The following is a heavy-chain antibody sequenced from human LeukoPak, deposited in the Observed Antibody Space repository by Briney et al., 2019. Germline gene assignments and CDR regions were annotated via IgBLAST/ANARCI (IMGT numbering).Heavy chain of an antibody. J-gene: IGHJ4*02. CDR2: IWYDGTNE. Sequence: GSLRLSCAASGFTFSNYGMHWVRQAPGKGLEWVALIWYDGTNENYADSVKGRFTISRDNSKNILYLQMNSLRAEDTAVYYCARDNWRDWGQGTLVSVSS. CDR3: ARDNWRD. CDR1: GFTFSNYG. V-gene: IGHV3-33*01. D-gene: IGHD1-1*01.